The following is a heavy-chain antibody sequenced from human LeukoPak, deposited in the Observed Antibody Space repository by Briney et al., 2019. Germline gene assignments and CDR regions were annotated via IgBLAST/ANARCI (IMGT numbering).Heavy chain of an antibody. CDR1: GGSFSGYY. Sequence: PSETLSLTCAVYGGSFSGYYWSWIRQPPGKGLEWIGEINHSGSTNYNPSLKSRVTISVDTSENQFSLKLSSVTAADTAVYYCARGLSYCSSTSCYFLYYYGMDVWGQGTTVTVSS. J-gene: IGHJ6*02. D-gene: IGHD2-2*01. V-gene: IGHV4-34*01. CDR2: INHSGST. CDR3: ARGLSYCSSTSCYFLYYYGMDV.